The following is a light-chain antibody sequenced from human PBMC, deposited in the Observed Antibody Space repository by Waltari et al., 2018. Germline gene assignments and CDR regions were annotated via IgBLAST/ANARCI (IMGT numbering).Light chain of an antibody. Sequence: EIVLTQSPATLSVSPGERATLSCRASQSVNTYLAWYQQKPGQAPRILISGAVSRATGISARFSGSGSGTDFTLTISSLQAEDVAVYFCQQYFSTPVTFGPGTKVDIK. V-gene: IGKV3-15*01. J-gene: IGKJ3*01. CDR2: GAV. CDR1: QSVNTY. CDR3: QQYFSTPVT.